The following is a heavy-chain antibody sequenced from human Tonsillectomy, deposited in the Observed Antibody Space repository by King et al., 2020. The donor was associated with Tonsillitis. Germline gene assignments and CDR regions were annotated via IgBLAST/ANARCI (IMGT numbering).Heavy chain of an antibody. CDR3: ASVKRCGGDCPKLYWYFDL. CDR2: IYYSGST. J-gene: IGHJ2*01. V-gene: IGHV4-30-4*07. Sequence: QLQESGPGLVKPSQTLSPTCAVSGGPISSGGYSWSWIRQPPGKGLEWIGYIYYSGSTYYNPSLKSRVTISVDTSKNQFSLKLSSVTAADTAVYYCASVKRCGGDCPKLYWYFDLWGRGTLVTVSS. CDR1: GGPISSGGYS. D-gene: IGHD2-21*02.